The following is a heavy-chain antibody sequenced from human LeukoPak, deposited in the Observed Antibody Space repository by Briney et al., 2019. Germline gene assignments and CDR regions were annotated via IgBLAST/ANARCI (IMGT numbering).Heavy chain of an antibody. CDR1: GGTFSSYA. J-gene: IGHJ4*02. Sequence: GASVKVSCKASGGTFSSYAISWVRQAPGQGLEWMGGIIPIFGTANYAQKFQGRVTITADESTSTAYMELSSLRSEDTAVYYCARSRVDYDFWSGYYPESYYFDYWGQGTLVTVSS. V-gene: IGHV1-69*13. CDR2: IIPIFGTA. CDR3: ARSRVDYDFWSGYYPESYYFDY. D-gene: IGHD3-3*01.